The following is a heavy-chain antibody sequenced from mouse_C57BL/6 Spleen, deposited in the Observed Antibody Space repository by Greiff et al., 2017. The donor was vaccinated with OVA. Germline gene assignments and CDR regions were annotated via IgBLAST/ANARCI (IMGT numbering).Heavy chain of an antibody. V-gene: IGHV5-16*01. D-gene: IGHD2-4*01. Sequence: EVMLVESAGGLVQPGRSMKLSCTASGFTFSDYYMAWVRQVPEKGLEWVANINYDGSSTYYLDSLKSRFIISRDNAKNILYLQMSSLKSEDTATYYCARYDYDGYYFDYWGQGTTLTVSS. J-gene: IGHJ2*01. CDR1: GFTFSDYY. CDR2: INYDGSST. CDR3: ARYDYDGYYFDY.